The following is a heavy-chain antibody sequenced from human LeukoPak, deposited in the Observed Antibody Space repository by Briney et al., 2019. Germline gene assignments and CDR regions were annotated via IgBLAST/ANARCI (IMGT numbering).Heavy chain of an antibody. CDR1: GYTFTDYY. D-gene: IGHD3-16*01. CDR2: INSNSGNI. J-gene: IGHJ6*02. V-gene: IGHV1-2*02. Sequence: ASVKVSCKASGYTFTDYYIHWVRQAPGQGLEWMGWINSNSGNIEYAGAFQGRVTMTRDTSTSTYYMDLVGLRSVDTDVYYSASGRRGGYGLDVWDQGTTVSVSS. CDR3: ASGRRGGYGLDV.